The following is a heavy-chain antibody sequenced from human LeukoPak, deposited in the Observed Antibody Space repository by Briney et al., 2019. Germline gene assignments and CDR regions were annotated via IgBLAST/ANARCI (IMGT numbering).Heavy chain of an antibody. J-gene: IGHJ6*02. CDR3: ARHLYGRTDV. CDR1: GGSISSYY. CDR2: IYYSGST. Sequence: SETLSLTWTVSGGSISSYYWSWIRQPPGKGLEWIGYIYYSGSTNYNPSLKSRVTISVDTSKNQFSLKLSSVTAADTAVYYCARHLYGRTDVWGQGTTVTVSS. V-gene: IGHV4-59*08. D-gene: IGHD4-17*01.